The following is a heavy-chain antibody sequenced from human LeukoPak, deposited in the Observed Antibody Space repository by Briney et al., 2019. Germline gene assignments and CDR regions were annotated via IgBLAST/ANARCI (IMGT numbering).Heavy chain of an antibody. Sequence: ASEILSLTCTVSGGSISSYYWSWIRQPPGEGLEWIGYIYYSGSTNYNPSLKSRVTISVDTSKNQFSLKLSSVTAADTAVYYCARVAFTYYYDSSGPHFDYWGQGTLVTVSS. V-gene: IGHV4-59*01. CDR2: IYYSGST. J-gene: IGHJ4*02. CDR1: GGSISSYY. CDR3: ARVAFTYYYDSSGPHFDY. D-gene: IGHD3-22*01.